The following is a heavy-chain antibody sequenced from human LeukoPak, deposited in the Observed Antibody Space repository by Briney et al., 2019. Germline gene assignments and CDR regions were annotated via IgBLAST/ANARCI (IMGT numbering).Heavy chain of an antibody. CDR1: GYTFTSYG. CDR3: ARDPDYDILTGYYKSP. Sequence: ASVKVSCKASGYTFTSYGISWVRQAPGQGLEWMGWISAYNGNTNYAQKLQGRVTMTTDTSTSTAYTELRSLRSDDTAVYYCARDPDYDILTGYYKSPWGQGTLVTVSS. CDR2: ISAYNGNT. J-gene: IGHJ5*02. V-gene: IGHV1-18*01. D-gene: IGHD3-9*01.